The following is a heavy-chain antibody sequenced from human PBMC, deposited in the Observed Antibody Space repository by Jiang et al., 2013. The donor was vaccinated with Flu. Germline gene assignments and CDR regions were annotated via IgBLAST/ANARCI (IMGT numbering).Heavy chain of an antibody. J-gene: IGHJ3*02. Sequence: KPSQTLSLTCTVSGDSISSGGYFWSWIRQRPGRGLEWIGYIYYSGNTYYNPSLKSRVTISVDTSKNQFSLKLSSVNAADTAVYYCARTLIVVVPVATAIGDVGAFDIWGQGTLVTVSS. V-gene: IGHV4-31*03. CDR3: ARTLIVVVPVATAIGDVGAFDI. D-gene: IGHD2-2*01. CDR2: IYYSGNT. CDR1: GDSISSGGYF.